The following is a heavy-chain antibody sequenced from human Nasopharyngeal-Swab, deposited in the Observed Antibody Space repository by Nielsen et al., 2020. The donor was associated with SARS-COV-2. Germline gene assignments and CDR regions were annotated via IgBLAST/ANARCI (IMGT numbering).Heavy chain of an antibody. V-gene: IGHV3-7*01. CDR1: QFAFGNYC. CDR2: IKQDGSEN. CDR3: VTGGSYYVY. J-gene: IGHJ4*02. D-gene: IGHD1-26*01. Sequence: GGSLRLSCVVSQFAFGNYCMSWVRQAPGKGQEWVANIKQDGSENYYVDSVKGRFTISRDNAKNSLYLQMNSLRAEDTAVYHCVTGGSYYVYWGQGTLVTVSS.